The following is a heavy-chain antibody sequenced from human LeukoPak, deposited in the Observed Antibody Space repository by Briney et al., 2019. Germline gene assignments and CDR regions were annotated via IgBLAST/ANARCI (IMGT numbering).Heavy chain of an antibody. CDR1: GGSISSTTYY. V-gene: IGHV4-39*07. Sequence: SETLSLTCTVSGGSISSTTYYWDWIRQPPGKGLEWIGTIYYSGSTYYNPSLKSRVTISVDTSKNQFSLKLSSVTAADTAVYYCARPGRGYSYGRGAFDIWGQGTMVTVSS. CDR3: ARPGRGYSYGRGAFDI. D-gene: IGHD5-18*01. CDR2: IYYSGST. J-gene: IGHJ3*02.